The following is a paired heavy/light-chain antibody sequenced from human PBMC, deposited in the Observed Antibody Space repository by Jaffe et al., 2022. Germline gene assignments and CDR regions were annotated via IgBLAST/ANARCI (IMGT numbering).Heavy chain of an antibody. CDR2: IYWNDDK. D-gene: IGHD3-3*01. CDR1: GFSLSTSGVG. V-gene: IGHV2-5*01. CDR3: AHSLGRYYDFWSGYYTRADFGY. J-gene: IGHJ4*02. Sequence: QITLKESGPTLVKPTQTLTLTCTFSGFSLSTSGVGVGWIRQPPGKALEWLALIYWNDDKRYSPSLKSRLTITKDTSKNQVVLTMTNMDPVDTATYYCAHSLGRYYDFWSGYYTRADFGYWGQGTLVTVSS.
Light chain of an antibody. Sequence: SSELTQDPAVSVALGQTVRITCQGDSLRSYYASWYQQKPGQAPVLVIYGKNNRPSGIPDRFSGSSSGNTASLTITGAQAEDEADYYCNSRDSSGNLVFGGGTKLTVL. V-gene: IGLV3-19*01. CDR3: NSRDSSGNLV. J-gene: IGLJ2*01. CDR1: SLRSYY. CDR2: GKN.